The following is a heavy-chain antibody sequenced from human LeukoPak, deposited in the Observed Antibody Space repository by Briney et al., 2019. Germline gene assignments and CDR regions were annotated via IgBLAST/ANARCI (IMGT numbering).Heavy chain of an antibody. CDR2: INPNSGGT. V-gene: IGHV1-2*02. Sequence: ASVKVSCKASGYTFTGYYMHRVRQAPGQGLEWMGWINPNSGGTNYAQKFQGRVTMTRDTSISTAYMELSRLRSDDTAVYYCARVEDVDTDPGGWGQGTLVTVSS. J-gene: IGHJ4*02. CDR1: GYTFTGYY. CDR3: ARVEDVDTDPGG. D-gene: IGHD5-18*01.